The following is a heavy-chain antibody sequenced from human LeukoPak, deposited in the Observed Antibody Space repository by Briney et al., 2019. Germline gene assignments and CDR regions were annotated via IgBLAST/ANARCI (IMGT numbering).Heavy chain of an antibody. D-gene: IGHD3-10*01. CDR1: GGTFSSYA. J-gene: IGHJ5*02. V-gene: IGHV1-69*01. CDR2: IIPIFGTA. CDR3: ARDMAVYYGSGIAFDP. Sequence: GSSVKVSCKASGGTFSSYAISWVRQAPGQGLEWMGGIIPIFGTANYAQKFQGRVTIAADESTSTAYMELSSLRSEDTAVYYRARDMAVYYGSGIAFDPWGQGTLVTVSS.